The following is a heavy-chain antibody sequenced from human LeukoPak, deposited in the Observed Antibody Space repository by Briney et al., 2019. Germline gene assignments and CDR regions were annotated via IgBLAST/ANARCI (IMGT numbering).Heavy chain of an antibody. Sequence: ASVKVSCKASGYTFTSYAMHWVRQAPGQRLEWMGWINAGNGNTKYSQKFQGRVTITRDTSASTAYMELSSLRSEDTAVYYCARREWLVRGLDYWGQGTLVTVSS. D-gene: IGHD6-19*01. CDR2: INAGNGNT. CDR3: ARREWLVRGLDY. J-gene: IGHJ4*02. V-gene: IGHV1-3*01. CDR1: GYTFTSYA.